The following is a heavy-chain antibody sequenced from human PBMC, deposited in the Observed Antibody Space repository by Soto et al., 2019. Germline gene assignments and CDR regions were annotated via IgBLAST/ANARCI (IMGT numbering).Heavy chain of an antibody. CDR1: GFSLTTHGMC. CDR2: IDWDDDI. Sequence: SGPTLVNPTQTLTLTCTFSGFSLTTHGMCVNWIRQPPGRALEWLARIDWDDDIYYSTSLKTRLTISKDTSKNQVVLTMTNMEPVDTGTYYCARMIDGYNFRAFDIWGQGTMVTVSS. V-gene: IGHV2-70*11. J-gene: IGHJ3*02. CDR3: ARMIDGYNFRAFDI. D-gene: IGHD5-12*01.